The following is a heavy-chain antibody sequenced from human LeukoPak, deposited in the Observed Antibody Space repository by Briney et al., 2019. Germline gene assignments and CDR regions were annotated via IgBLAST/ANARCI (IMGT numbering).Heavy chain of an antibody. CDR3: AKTGGLRYFEF. V-gene: IGHV3-30*18. CDR1: GFTFSSYG. Sequence: GGSLRLSCAASGFTFSSYGMHWVRQAPGKGLEWVAVISYDGSNKYYADSVKGRFTISRDNSKNTLYLQMNSLRAEDTAVYYCAKTGGLRYFEFWGQGTLVTVSS. D-gene: IGHD3-9*01. J-gene: IGHJ4*02. CDR2: ISYDGSNK.